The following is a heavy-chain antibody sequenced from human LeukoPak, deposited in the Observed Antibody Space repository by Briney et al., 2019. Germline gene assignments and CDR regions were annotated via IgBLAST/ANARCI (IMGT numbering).Heavy chain of an antibody. CDR1: GFTFSSFA. CDR2: ISSNGGST. V-gene: IGHV3-64*01. CDR3: ARVGYSGYDYVSYYFDY. Sequence: GGSLRLSCAASGFTFSSFAMHWVRQAPGKGLEYVSAISSNGGSTYYANSVKGRFTISRDNSKNTLYLQMGSLRAEDMAVYYCARVGYSGYDYVSYYFDYWGQGTLVTVSS. D-gene: IGHD5-12*01. J-gene: IGHJ4*02.